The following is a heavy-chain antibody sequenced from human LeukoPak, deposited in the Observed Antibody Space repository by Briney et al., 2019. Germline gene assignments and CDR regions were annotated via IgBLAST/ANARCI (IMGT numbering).Heavy chain of an antibody. CDR1: NDSVSNYY. CDR2: MSNSGGS. D-gene: IGHD3-10*01. CDR3: ARVGNVGYSAAMVRGVSPSTG. J-gene: IGHJ4*02. V-gene: IGHV4-59*02. Sequence: SETLSLTCTVSNDSVSNYYWSWIRQTPEKGLEWIGYMSNSGGSDYGPSLKSRVAMSIDLSKNQFSLKMSYVTAADTGVYYCARVGNVGYSAAMVRGVSPSTGWGQGTLVTVSS.